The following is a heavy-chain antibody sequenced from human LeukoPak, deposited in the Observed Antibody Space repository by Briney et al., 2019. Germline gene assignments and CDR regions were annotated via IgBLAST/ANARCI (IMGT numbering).Heavy chain of an antibody. CDR1: GGSFSGYY. CDR2: INHSGST. D-gene: IGHD5-18*01. V-gene: IGHV4-34*01. Sequence: PSETLSLTCAVYGGSFSGYYWSWIRQPPGKGLEWIGEINHSGSTNYNPSLKSRVTISVDTSKNQFSLKLSSVTAADTAVYYCATRTWIQLWLNYWGQGTLVTVSS. J-gene: IGHJ4*02. CDR3: ATRTWIQLWLNY.